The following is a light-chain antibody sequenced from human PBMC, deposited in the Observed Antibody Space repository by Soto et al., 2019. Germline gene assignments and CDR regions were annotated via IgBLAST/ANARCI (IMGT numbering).Light chain of an antibody. CDR3: QQRSNRGFT. V-gene: IGKV3-11*01. CDR1: QSVSSY. J-gene: IGKJ3*01. Sequence: EIVLTQSPATLSLSPGERATLSCRASQSVSSYLAWYQQKPGQAPRLLIYDASNRATGIPARFSGSGSGTDFTPTISSLEPEDFAVYYCQQRSNRGFTFGPGTKSGYQT. CDR2: DAS.